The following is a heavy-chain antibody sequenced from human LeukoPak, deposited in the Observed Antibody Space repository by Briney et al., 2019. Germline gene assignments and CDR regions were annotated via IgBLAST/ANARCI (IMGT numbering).Heavy chain of an antibody. D-gene: IGHD1-26*01. J-gene: IGHJ4*02. CDR3: AKDRGSGSYSSAYFDY. CDR2: ISDSGGST. V-gene: IGHV3-23*01. CDR1: GFTFSSYG. Sequence: GGSLRLSCAASGFTFSSYGMSRVRQAPGKGLEWVSAISDSGGSTYYADSVKGRFTISRDNSKNTLYLQMNSLRAEDTAVYYCAKDRGSGSYSSAYFDYWGQGTLVTVSS.